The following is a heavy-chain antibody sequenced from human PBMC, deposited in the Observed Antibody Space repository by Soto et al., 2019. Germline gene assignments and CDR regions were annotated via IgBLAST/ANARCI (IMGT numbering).Heavy chain of an antibody. J-gene: IGHJ5*02. D-gene: IGHD3-16*01. V-gene: IGHV1-8*01. CDR2: MYPNNGQT. Sequence: QVQLVQSGAEVKRPGASVKVSCKASGDTFSNFDFNWVRQATGQGPEWMGWMYPNNGQTAYARTFQGRVTTTWNSSTSTAYMELSSLTSEDTAVYYCATMIRGLIHWLDPWGQGTLVTVSS. CDR1: GDTFSNFD. CDR3: ATMIRGLIHWLDP.